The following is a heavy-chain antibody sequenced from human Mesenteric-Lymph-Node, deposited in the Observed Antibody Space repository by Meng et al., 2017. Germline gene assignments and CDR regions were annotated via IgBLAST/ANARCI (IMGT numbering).Heavy chain of an antibody. D-gene: IGHD3-22*01. CDR1: GGSFSGYY. J-gene: IGHJ1*01. Sequence: TLSLTCAVYGGSFSGYYWSWIRQPPGKGLEWIGEINHSGSTNYNPSLKSRVTISVDTSKNQFSLKLSSVTAADTAVYYCARGRSSGYYRGVYFQHWGQGTLDTVSS. CDR3: ARGRSSGYYRGVYFQH. CDR2: INHSGST. V-gene: IGHV4-34*01.